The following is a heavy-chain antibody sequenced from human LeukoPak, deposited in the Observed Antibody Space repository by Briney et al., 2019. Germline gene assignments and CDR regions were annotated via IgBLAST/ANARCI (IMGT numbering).Heavy chain of an antibody. V-gene: IGHV5-51*01. CDR3: ARHEYSSSSYRVLPDY. J-gene: IGHJ4*02. CDR1: GYSFTSYW. D-gene: IGHD6-6*01. CDR2: IYPGDSDT. Sequence: GESLKISCKGSGYSFTSYWIGWVRQMPGKGLEWMGIIYPGDSDTRYSPSFQGQVTISADKSISTAYLQWSSLKASDTAMYYCARHEYSSSSYRVLPDYWAQGTLVTVSS.